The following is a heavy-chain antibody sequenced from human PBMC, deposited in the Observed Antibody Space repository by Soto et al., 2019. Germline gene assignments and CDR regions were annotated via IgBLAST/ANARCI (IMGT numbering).Heavy chain of an antibody. V-gene: IGHV1-3*01. CDR1: GYTFTSYA. CDR2: INAGNGNT. J-gene: IGHJ4*02. Sequence: PGASVKVCCKASGYTFTSYAMHWVRPAPGQRLEWMGWINAGNGNTKYSQKFQGRVTITRDTSASTAYMELSSLRSEDTAVYYCARDRSDSSSWYGYRYWGQGILVTVSS. CDR3: ARDRSDSSSWYGYRY. D-gene: IGHD6-13*01.